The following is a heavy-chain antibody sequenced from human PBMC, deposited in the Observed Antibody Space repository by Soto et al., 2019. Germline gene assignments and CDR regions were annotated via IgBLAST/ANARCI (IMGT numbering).Heavy chain of an antibody. Sequence: QVQLVQSGAEVKKPGASVKVSCKASGYTFTGYYMHWVRQAPGQGLEWMGWINPNSGGTNYAQKFQGWVTMTRDTAISTAEMELSRRGFDDTAVYCGAGAHGGVDCNSGLDSWGQEPLVPVSS. D-gene: IGHD2-21*02. J-gene: IGHJ5*01. CDR1: GYTFTGYY. CDR2: INPNSGGT. CDR3: AGAHGGVDCNSGLDS. V-gene: IGHV1-2*04.